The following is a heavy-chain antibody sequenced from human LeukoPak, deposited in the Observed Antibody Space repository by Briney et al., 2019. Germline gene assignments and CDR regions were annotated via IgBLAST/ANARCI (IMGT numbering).Heavy chain of an antibody. CDR1: GFTFSSYW. J-gene: IGHJ4*02. CDR2: IKQDGSEI. CDR3: ARDLWGNSGRY. Sequence: GGSLRLSCAASGFTFSSYWMSWVRQAPVKGPEWLANIKQDGSEIYYLDSVKGRFTISRDNAKNSLYLQMNSLRAEDTAVYYCARDLWGNSGRYWGQGTLVTVSS. V-gene: IGHV3-7*01. D-gene: IGHD4-4*01.